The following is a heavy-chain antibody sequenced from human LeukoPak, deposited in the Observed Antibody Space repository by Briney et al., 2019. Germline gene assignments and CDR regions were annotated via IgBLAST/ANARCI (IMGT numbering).Heavy chain of an antibody. CDR3: ARKAYGLDV. CDR1: GFTFSSYW. Sequence: GGSLRLSCAPSGFTFSSYWMSWVRQAPGKGLEWVANIKQDGSEKYYVDSVKGRFTISRDNAKNSLYLQMNSLRAEDTAVYYWARKAYGLDVRGKGTTVTVSS. CDR2: IKQDGSEK. J-gene: IGHJ6*04. V-gene: IGHV3-7*03.